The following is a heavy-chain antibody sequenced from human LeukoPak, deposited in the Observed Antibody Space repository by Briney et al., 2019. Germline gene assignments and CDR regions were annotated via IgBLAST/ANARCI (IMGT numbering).Heavy chain of an antibody. J-gene: IGHJ4*02. D-gene: IGHD2-15*01. CDR1: GGSISSGGYS. CDR3: ARGYCSGGSCYPFDY. Sequence: PSETLSLTCAVSGGSISSGGYSWSWIRQPPGKGLEWIGYIYHSGSTYYNPSLKSRVTISVDRSKNQFSLKLSSVTAADTAVHYCARGYCSGGSCYPFDYWGQGTLVTVSS. CDR2: IYHSGST. V-gene: IGHV4-30-2*01.